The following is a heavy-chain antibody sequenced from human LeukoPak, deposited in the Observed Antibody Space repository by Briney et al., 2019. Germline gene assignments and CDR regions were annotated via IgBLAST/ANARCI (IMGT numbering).Heavy chain of an antibody. CDR3: AREPQSIAARLVLNYFDI. J-gene: IGHJ3*02. Sequence: PSQTLSLTCTVSGGSISSGDYYWSWIRQPPGKGLEWIGYIYYSGSTYYNPPLKSRVTISVDTSKNQFSLKLSSVTAADTAVYYCAREPQSIAARLVLNYFDIWGQGTMVTVSS. CDR2: IYYSGST. D-gene: IGHD6-6*01. V-gene: IGHV4-30-4*08. CDR1: GGSISSGDYY.